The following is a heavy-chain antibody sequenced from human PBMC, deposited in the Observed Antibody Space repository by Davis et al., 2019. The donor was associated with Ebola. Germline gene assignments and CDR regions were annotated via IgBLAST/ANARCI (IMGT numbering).Heavy chain of an antibody. CDR2: INTDTANP. D-gene: IGHD1-1*01. CDR1: GYSFAAHY. Sequence: ASVKVSCKASGYSFAAHYIHWVRQAPGQGPEWMGWINTDTANPTYAPGFAGRFSFSLDTSIDTAYLEIVSLSTADTATYFCARAPLTGTREAMGFWGQGTLVTVSS. V-gene: IGHV7-4-1*01. CDR3: ARAPLTGTREAMGF. J-gene: IGHJ4*02.